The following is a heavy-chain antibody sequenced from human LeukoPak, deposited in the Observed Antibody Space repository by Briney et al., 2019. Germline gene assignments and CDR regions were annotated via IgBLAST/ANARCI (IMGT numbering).Heavy chain of an antibody. V-gene: IGHV4-39*07. CDR3: ARAAWFGELFYYYHYMDV. D-gene: IGHD3-10*01. J-gene: IGHJ6*03. Sequence: SETLSLTCTVSGGSISSSSYYWGWIRQPPGKGLEWIGSIYYSGSTYYSPSLKSRVTISVDTSKNQFSLKLSSVTAADTAVYYCARAAWFGELFYYYHYMDVWGKGTTVTVSS. CDR2: IYYSGST. CDR1: GGSISSSSYY.